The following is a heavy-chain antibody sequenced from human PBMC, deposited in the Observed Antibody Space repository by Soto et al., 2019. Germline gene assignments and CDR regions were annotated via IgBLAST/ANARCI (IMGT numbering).Heavy chain of an antibody. Sequence: PSETLSLTCTVSGGSISSYYWSWIRQPPGKGLEWIGYTYHSGSTNYNLSLKSRVTISVDTSKNQFSLKLSSVTAADTAVYYCARLTVTRLLGSFDPCGHGTLVTVSS. D-gene: IGHD4-17*01. CDR3: ARLTVTRLLGSFDP. CDR2: TYHSGST. CDR1: GGSISSYY. J-gene: IGHJ5*02. V-gene: IGHV4-59*01.